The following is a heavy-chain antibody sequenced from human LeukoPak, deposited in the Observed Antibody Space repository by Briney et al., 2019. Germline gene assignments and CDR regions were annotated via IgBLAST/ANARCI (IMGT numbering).Heavy chain of an antibody. J-gene: IGHJ3*02. Sequence: SETLSLTCTVSGGSISSGSYYWSWIWQPAGKGLEWIGRIYTSGSTNYNPSLKSRVTISVDTSKNQFSLKLSSVTAADTAVYYCARRVEVGATNGAFDIWGQGTMVTVSS. D-gene: IGHD1-26*01. CDR3: ARRVEVGATNGAFDI. V-gene: IGHV4-61*02. CDR2: IYTSGST. CDR1: GGSISSGSYY.